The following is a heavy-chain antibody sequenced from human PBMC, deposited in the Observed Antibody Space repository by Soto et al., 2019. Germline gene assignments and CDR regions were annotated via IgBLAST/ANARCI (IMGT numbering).Heavy chain of an antibody. CDR1: GGSISSGGYS. CDR2: INHSGST. D-gene: IGHD2-15*01. V-gene: IGHV4-30-2*01. J-gene: IGHJ6*02. Sequence: SETLSLTCAVSGGSISSGGYSWSWIRQPPGKGLEWIGEINHSGSTNYNPSLKSRVTISVDTSKNQFSLKLSSVTAADTAGYYCARGRVVATKIRGYYGMDVWGQGTTVTVSS. CDR3: ARGRVVATKIRGYYGMDV.